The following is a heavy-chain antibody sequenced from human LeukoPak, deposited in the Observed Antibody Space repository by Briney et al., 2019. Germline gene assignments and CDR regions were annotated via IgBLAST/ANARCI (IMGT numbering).Heavy chain of an antibody. D-gene: IGHD6-19*01. CDR1: GFTFSNYA. V-gene: IGHV3-23*01. J-gene: IGHJ4*02. Sequence: GGSLRLSCAASGFTFSNYAMSWVRQAPGKGLEWVSTISGSGDSTYYADSVKGRFTISRDNSKNTLYLQMSSLTAEDTAVYYCAKDRRDSSGWFRADDYWGQGTLVTVSS. CDR2: ISGSGDST. CDR3: AKDRRDSSGWFRADDY.